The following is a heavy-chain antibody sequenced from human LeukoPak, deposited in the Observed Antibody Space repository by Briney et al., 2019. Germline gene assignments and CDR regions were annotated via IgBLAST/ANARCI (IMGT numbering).Heavy chain of an antibody. CDR1: GFTFSSYA. CDR3: AKERWYSSSPFGI. D-gene: IGHD6-13*01. V-gene: IGHV3-23*01. Sequence: GGSLRLSCAASGFTFSSYAMSWVRQAPGKGLEWVSAISGSGGSTYYADSVKGRFTISRDDFKNTLYLQMNSLRAEDTAVYYCAKERWYSSSPFGIWGQGTMVTVSS. J-gene: IGHJ3*02. CDR2: ISGSGGST.